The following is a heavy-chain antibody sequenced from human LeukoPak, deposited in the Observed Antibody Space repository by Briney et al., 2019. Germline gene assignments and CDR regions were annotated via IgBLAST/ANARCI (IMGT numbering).Heavy chain of an antibody. Sequence: GGSLRLSSAASGFTFSTYWMHWVRQAPGKGLVWVSRINSDGSIINYADSVKGRFTISRDNAKNTLYLHMNSLRAEDTAVYYCVLVTTGSWGQGTMVTVS. D-gene: IGHD4-17*01. V-gene: IGHV3-74*01. CDR2: INSDGSII. J-gene: IGHJ3*01. CDR1: GFTFSTYW. CDR3: VLVTTGS.